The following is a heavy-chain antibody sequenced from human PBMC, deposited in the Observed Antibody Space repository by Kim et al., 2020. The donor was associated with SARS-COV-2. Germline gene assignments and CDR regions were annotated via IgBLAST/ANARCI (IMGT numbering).Heavy chain of an antibody. CDR3: ARDRVDYFDY. CDR2: NK. J-gene: IGHJ4*02. Sequence: NKNYADSVKCRFNISRDNSKTTLYLQMNSLRAEDTAVYYCARDRVDYFDYWGQGTLVTVSS. V-gene: IGHV3-30*01. D-gene: IGHD2-15*01.